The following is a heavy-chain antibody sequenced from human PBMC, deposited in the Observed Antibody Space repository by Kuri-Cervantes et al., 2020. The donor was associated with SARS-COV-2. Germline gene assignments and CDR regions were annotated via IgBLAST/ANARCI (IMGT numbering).Heavy chain of an antibody. CDR2: ISYDGSNK. D-gene: IGHD1-26*01. CDR1: GFTFSSYA. J-gene: IGHJ5*02. CDR3: ARAFGGSYFNWFDP. Sequence: GESLKISCAASGFTFSSYAMHWVRQAPGKGLEWVAVISYDGSNKYYADSVKGRFTFSRDNSKNTLYLQMNSLRAEDTAVYYCARAFGGSYFNWFDPWGQGTLVTVSS. V-gene: IGHV3-30*04.